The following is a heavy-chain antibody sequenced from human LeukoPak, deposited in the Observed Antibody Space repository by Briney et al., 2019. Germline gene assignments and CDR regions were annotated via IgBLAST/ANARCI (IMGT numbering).Heavy chain of an antibody. Sequence: GEPLKISCETSGYNFAIYWIGWVRQMPGKGLEWMGLIFPGDSGTRYSPSFQGQVTFSADKSITTAYLQWSSLKASDTAMYYCARWVTADRGKKDAFDIWGQGTMVTVSS. J-gene: IGHJ3*02. CDR2: IFPGDSGT. D-gene: IGHD2-21*02. V-gene: IGHV5-51*01. CDR3: ARWVTADRGKKDAFDI. CDR1: GYNFAIYW.